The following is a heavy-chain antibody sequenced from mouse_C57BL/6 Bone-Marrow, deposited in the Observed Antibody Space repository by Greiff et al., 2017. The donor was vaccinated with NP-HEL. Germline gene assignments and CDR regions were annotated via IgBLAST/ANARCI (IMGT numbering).Heavy chain of an antibody. CDR2: IRNKANGYTT. CDR3: AREFYGSSYGYFDV. V-gene: IGHV7-3*01. D-gene: IGHD1-1*01. CDR1: GFTFTDYY. J-gene: IGHJ1*03. Sequence: EVKVVESGGGLVQPGGSLSLSCAASGFTFTDYYMSWVRQPPGKALEWLGFIRNKANGYTTEYSASVKGRFTISRDNSQSILYLQMNALRAEDSATYYCAREFYGSSYGYFDVWGTGTTGTVSS.